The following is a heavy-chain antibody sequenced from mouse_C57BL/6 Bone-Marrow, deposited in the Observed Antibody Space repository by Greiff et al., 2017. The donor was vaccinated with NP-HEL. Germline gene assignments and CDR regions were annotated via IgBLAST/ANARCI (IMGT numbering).Heavy chain of an antibody. J-gene: IGHJ2*01. CDR2: IYPRSGNT. V-gene: IGHV1-81*01. Sequence: QVHVKQSGAELARPGASVKLSCKASGYTFTSYGISWVKQRTGQGLEWIGEIYPRSGNTYYNEKFKGKATLTADKSSSTAYMELRSLTSEDSAVYFCARGPLTTVVPFDYWGQGTTLTVSS. D-gene: IGHD1-1*01. CDR1: GYTFTSYG. CDR3: ARGPLTTVVPFDY.